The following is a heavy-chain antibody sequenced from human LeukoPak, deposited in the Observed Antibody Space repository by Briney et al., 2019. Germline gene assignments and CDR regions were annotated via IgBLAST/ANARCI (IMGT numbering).Heavy chain of an antibody. D-gene: IGHD5/OR15-5a*01. Sequence: SETLSLTCTVSGGSISSYYWSWIRQPPGKGLEWIGYIYYSGSTNYNPSLKSRVTISVDTSKNQFSLKLSSVTAADTAVYYGARLHVSGMDVWGQGTTVTVSS. V-gene: IGHV4-59*08. J-gene: IGHJ6*02. CDR2: IYYSGST. CDR1: GGSISSYY. CDR3: ARLHVSGMDV.